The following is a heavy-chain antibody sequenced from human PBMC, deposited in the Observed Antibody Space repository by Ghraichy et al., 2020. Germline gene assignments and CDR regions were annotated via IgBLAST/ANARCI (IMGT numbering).Heavy chain of an antibody. V-gene: IGHV1-3*01. Sequence: ASVKVSCKASGYTFTSYAMHWVRQAPGQRLEWMGWINADNGNTKYSQKFQGRVTITRDTSASTAYMELSSLRSEDTAVYYCARSITRWDVELMAVAGQNWFDPWGQGTLVTVSS. J-gene: IGHJ5*02. CDR1: GYTFTSYA. CDR3: ARSITRWDVELMAVAGQNWFDP. CDR2: INADNGNT. D-gene: IGHD6-19*01.